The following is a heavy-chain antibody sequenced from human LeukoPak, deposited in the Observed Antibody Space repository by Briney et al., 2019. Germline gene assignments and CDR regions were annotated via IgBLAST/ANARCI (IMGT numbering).Heavy chain of an antibody. CDR3: ARPHRYTSSLNAFDI. CDR1: GGSISSSSYY. D-gene: IGHD6-13*01. Sequence: KPSETLSLTCTVSGGSISSSSYYWGWIRQPPGKGLEWIGSIYYTGSTYYNPSLKSRVTISVDTSKNQFSLKLSSVTAADTAVYYCARPHRYTSSLNAFDIWGQGTMVTVSS. CDR2: IYYTGST. V-gene: IGHV4-39*07. J-gene: IGHJ3*02.